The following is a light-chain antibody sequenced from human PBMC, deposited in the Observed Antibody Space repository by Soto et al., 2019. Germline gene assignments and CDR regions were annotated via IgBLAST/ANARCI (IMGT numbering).Light chain of an antibody. CDR3: QPFNKWPPWT. V-gene: IGKV3-15*01. CDR2: GAS. Sequence: EIVMTQSPATLSVSPGERATLSCRASQSVSSNLAWYQQKPGQAPRLLIYGASTRATGIPDRFSGSGSGTEFTLTIDSLQSEDFAVYYCQPFNKWPPWTFGQGTKVEIK. CDR1: QSVSSN. J-gene: IGKJ1*01.